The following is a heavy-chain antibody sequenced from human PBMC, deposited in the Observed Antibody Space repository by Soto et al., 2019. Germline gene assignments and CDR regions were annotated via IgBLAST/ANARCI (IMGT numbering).Heavy chain of an antibody. D-gene: IGHD6-6*01. J-gene: IGHJ5*02. CDR1: GFTLSIYS. CDR3: ARHWEQLAPVDL. V-gene: IGHV3-48*01. Sequence: EVQLVESGGGLVQPGGSLRLSCVGSGFTLSIYSMNWVRQAPGKGLEWLSYISSSSPPIYYADSVKGRFTISRDNAKNSLYLQMNSLRAEDTAVYYCARHWEQLAPVDLWGQGTRVTVTS. CDR2: ISSSSPPI.